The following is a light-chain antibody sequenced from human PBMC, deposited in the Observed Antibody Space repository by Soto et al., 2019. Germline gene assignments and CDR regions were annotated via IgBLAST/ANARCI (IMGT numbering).Light chain of an antibody. CDR3: QQANSFPLT. CDR1: QSIGTL. CDR2: DAS. Sequence: IQMTQSPASVSASVGERVNITCRASQSIGTLLAWYQQKPGRAPKLLIYDASNLQSGVPSRFSGSGSGTDFTLTITSLQPEDFATYYCQQANSFPLTFGGGTKVDIK. V-gene: IGKV1-12*01. J-gene: IGKJ4*01.